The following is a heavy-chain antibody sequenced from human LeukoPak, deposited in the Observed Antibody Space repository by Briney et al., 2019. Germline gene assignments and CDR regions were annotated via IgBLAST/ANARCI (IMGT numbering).Heavy chain of an antibody. V-gene: IGHV3-23*01. CDR3: AKEGYDFWSTYSRTHFDY. CDR1: GFTFSSYA. CDR2: ISGSGGNT. Sequence: GGSLRLSCAASGFTFSSYAMNWVRQAPGKGLEWVSAISGSGGNTYYPDSVKGRFTISRDNSKNTLYLQMDSLRAEDTAVYYCAKEGYDFWSTYSRTHFDYWGQGTLVTVSS. J-gene: IGHJ4*02. D-gene: IGHD3-3*01.